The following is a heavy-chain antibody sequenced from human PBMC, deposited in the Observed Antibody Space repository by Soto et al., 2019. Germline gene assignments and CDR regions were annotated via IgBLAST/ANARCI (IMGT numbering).Heavy chain of an antibody. Sequence: QVQLVESGGGLVKPGGSLRLSCAASGFTFSDYYMSWIRQAPGKGLEWVSYISSSGSTIYYADSLKGRFTISRDNAKNSLYLQMDSLRAEDTAVYYCARAEVRGTYCWVDPWGHGTLVSVSS. CDR3: ARAEVRGTYCWVDP. V-gene: IGHV3-11*01. D-gene: IGHD3-10*01. J-gene: IGHJ5*02. CDR2: ISSSGSTI. CDR1: GFTFSDYY.